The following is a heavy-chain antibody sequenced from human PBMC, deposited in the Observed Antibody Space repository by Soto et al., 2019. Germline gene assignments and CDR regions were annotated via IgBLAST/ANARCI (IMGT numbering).Heavy chain of an antibody. CDR3: ARGHRKAYYYDSSGYFDY. CDR1: GFTFSSYG. V-gene: IGHV3-33*01. J-gene: IGHJ4*02. D-gene: IGHD3-22*01. Sequence: PGGSLRLSCAASGFTFSSYGMHWVRQAPGKGLEWVAVIWYDGSNKYYADSVKGRFTISRDNSKNTLYLQMNSLRAEDTAAYYCARGHRKAYYYDSSGYFDYWGQGTLVTVSS. CDR2: IWYDGSNK.